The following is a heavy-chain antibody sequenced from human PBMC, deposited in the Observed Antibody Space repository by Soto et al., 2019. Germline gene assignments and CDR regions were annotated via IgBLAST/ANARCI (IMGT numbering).Heavy chain of an antibody. D-gene: IGHD6-6*01. CDR3: ARDPEYSSSGWFDP. Sequence: GASVKVSCKASGGTFSSYAISWVRQAPGQGLEWMGGIIPIFGTTNYAQKFQGRVTITADESTSTAYMELRSLRSDDTAVYYCARDPEYSSSGWFDPWGQGTLVTVSS. J-gene: IGHJ5*02. CDR2: IIPIFGTT. CDR1: GGTFSSYA. V-gene: IGHV1-69*13.